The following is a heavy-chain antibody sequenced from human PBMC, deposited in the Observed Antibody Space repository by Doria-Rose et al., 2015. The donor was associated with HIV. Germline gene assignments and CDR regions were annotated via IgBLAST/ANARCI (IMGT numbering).Heavy chain of an antibody. Sequence: QITLKEPGPVLVKPTETLTLTCTVSGVSLSSPGMGVSWIRQPPGKALEWLANIFSDVERSYKTSLKSRLTISRCTSKSLVVLTMTDMDPVDTATYYCARIKSSRWYHKYYFDFWGQGTLVIVSA. D-gene: IGHD6-13*01. CDR3: ARIKSSRWYHKYYFDF. CDR1: GVSLSSPGMG. J-gene: IGHJ4*02. CDR2: IFSDVER. V-gene: IGHV2-26*01.